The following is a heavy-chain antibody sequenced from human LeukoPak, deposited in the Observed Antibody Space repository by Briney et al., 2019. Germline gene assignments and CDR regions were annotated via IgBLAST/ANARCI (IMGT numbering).Heavy chain of an antibody. J-gene: IGHJ6*03. CDR2: IKQDGSEK. CDR3: ARVQLVYPYYYYYYMDV. V-gene: IGHV3-7*03. CDR1: GFTFSSYW. D-gene: IGHD6-6*01. Sequence: GGSLRLSCAASGFTFSSYWMSWVRQAPGKGLEWVANIKQDGSEKYYVDSVKGRFTISRDNAKNSLYLQMNSLRAEDTAVYYCARVQLVYPYYYYYYMDVWGKGTTVTVSS.